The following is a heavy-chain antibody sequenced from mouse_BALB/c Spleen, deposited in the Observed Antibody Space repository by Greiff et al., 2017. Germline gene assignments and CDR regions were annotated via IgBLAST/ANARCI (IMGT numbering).Heavy chain of an antibody. CDR1: GFAFSSYD. CDR3: ARDSSSLYYYAMDY. V-gene: IGHV5-12-1*01. D-gene: IGHD1-1*01. CDR2: ISSGGGST. J-gene: IGHJ4*01. Sequence: EVLLVESGGGLVKPGGSLKLSCAASGFAFSSYDMSWVRQTPEKGLEWVAYISSGGGSTYYPDTVKGRFTISRDNAKNTLYLQMSSLKSEDTAMYYCARDSSSLYYYAMDYWGQGTSVTVSS.